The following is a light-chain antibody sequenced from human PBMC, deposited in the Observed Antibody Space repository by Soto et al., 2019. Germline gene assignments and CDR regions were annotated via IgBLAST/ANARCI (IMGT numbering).Light chain of an antibody. CDR2: NAS. CDR3: QQYKNWPRT. J-gene: IGKJ1*01. V-gene: IGKV3-15*01. Sequence: EIVITQSPATLSVSPGERATLSCRASQSVSSNLVWYQQKPGQPPRLLIYNASTRATGIPARFSGSGSGTEFTLTISSLQSEDFAVYYCQQYKNWPRTFGQGTKVEIK. CDR1: QSVSSN.